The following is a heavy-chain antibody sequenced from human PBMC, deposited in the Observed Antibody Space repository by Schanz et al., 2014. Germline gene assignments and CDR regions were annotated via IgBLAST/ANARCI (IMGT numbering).Heavy chain of an antibody. CDR3: ARHGPLAGIPLDY. D-gene: IGHD6-19*01. V-gene: IGHV4-39*01. J-gene: IGHJ4*02. CDR2: VFYTGTT. CDR1: GGSINSNSYY. Sequence: QLQLQESGPGLVKPSETLSLICSVSGGSINSNSYYWGWIRQPPGKGLEWIGNVFYTGTTYTNPSRRIRLTWSVDTSNNQFSLNLTSVTAADTAVYFCARHGPLAGIPLDYWGRGTLVTVSS.